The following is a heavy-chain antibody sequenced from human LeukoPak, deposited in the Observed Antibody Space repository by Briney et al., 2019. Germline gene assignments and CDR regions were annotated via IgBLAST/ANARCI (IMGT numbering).Heavy chain of an antibody. Sequence: SETLSLTCTVSGGSISSSSYYWGWIRQPPGKGVGWLGSIYYSGTTYYNPAIKSRVTITGNTSKNQFSLNLISTAAEDTAVHYCARHKLPIDYWGQGTLVTVSS. CDR3: ARHKLPIDY. CDR1: GGSISSSSYY. V-gene: IGHV4-39*01. CDR2: IYYSGTT. J-gene: IGHJ4*02.